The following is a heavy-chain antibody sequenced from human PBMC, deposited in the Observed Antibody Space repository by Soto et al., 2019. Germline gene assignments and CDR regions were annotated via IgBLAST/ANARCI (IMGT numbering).Heavy chain of an antibody. CDR3: ARGPYYYGSGSYYKGWFEP. D-gene: IGHD3-10*01. J-gene: IGHJ5*02. CDR2: INHSGST. CDR1: GGSFSGYY. V-gene: IGHV4-34*01. Sequence: QVQLQQWGAGLLKPSETLSLTCAVYGGSFSGYYWSWIRQPPGKGLEWIGEINHSGSTNYNPSLKSRVTISVDTSKNQFSLKLSSVTAADTAVYYCARGPYYYGSGSYYKGWFEPWGQGTLVTVSS.